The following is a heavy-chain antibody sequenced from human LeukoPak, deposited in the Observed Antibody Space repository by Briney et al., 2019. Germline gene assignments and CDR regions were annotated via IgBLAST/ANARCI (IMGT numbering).Heavy chain of an antibody. D-gene: IGHD3-3*01. CDR3: AGAGYYDFWSGYVDAFDI. V-gene: IGHV1-69*05. CDR1: GGTFSSYA. CDR2: IIPIFGTA. Sequence: SVKVSCKASGGTFSSYAISWVRQAPGQGLEWMGGIIPIFGTANYAQKFQGRVTITTDESTSTAYMELSSLRSEDTAVYYRAGAGYYDFWSGYVDAFDIWGQGTMVTVSS. J-gene: IGHJ3*02.